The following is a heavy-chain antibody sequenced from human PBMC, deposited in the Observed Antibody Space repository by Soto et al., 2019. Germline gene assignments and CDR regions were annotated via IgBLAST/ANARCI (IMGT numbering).Heavy chain of an antibody. CDR3: ARHGAYSTSVYYYYGMDV. D-gene: IGHD6-13*01. CDR1: GGFINNSAYY. Sequence: ETLSLTCTVSGGFINNSAYYWGWIRQPPGKGLDWIASGYYGGRTYYNPSLKSRVHFSLDTSKSRFSLELSSVTAADTAVYYCARHGAYSTSVYYYYGMDVWGQGTTVTVS. V-gene: IGHV4-39*01. J-gene: IGHJ6*02. CDR2: GYYGGRT.